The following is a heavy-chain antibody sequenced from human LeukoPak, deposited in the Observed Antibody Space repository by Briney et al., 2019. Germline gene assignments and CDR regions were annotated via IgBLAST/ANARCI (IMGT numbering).Heavy chain of an antibody. CDR2: ISSSGSNI. CDR1: GFTFNNYE. J-gene: IGHJ4*02. V-gene: IGHV3-48*03. D-gene: IGHD3-22*01. Sequence: GGSLRLSCAASGFTFNNYELNWVRQAPGKGLEWVSNISSSGSNIYYADSVKGRFIISRDNAKNSRYLQMNSLRAEATAVYYCARETYSYDSSGNSPFDYWGQGTLVTVSS. CDR3: ARETYSYDSSGNSPFDY.